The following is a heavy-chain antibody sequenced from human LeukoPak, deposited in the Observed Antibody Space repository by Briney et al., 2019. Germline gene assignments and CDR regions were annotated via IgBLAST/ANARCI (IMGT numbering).Heavy chain of an antibody. V-gene: IGHV1-69*04. D-gene: IGHD3-9*01. Sequence: SVKVSCKASGGTFSSYAISWVRQAPGQGLEWMGRIIPILGIANYAQKFQGRVTITADKSTSTAYMELSSLRSEDTAVYYCARALGYFDWYLDYWGQGTLVTVPS. J-gene: IGHJ4*02. CDR1: GGTFSSYA. CDR2: IIPILGIA. CDR3: ARALGYFDWYLDY.